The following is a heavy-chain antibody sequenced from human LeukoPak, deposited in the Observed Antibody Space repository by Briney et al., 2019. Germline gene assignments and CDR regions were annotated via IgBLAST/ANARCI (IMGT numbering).Heavy chain of an antibody. CDR3: ASRLYCGGGCSNTNY. D-gene: IGHD2-21*02. CDR2: FYYTGST. J-gene: IGHJ4*02. V-gene: IGHV4-34*01. CDR1: GGSFSGYY. Sequence: SETLSLTCAVYGGSFSGYYWSWIRQPPGKGLEWIGEFYYTGSTSYNPSLKSRVTISADKSKNQFSLNLSSVTAADTAVYFCASRLYCGGGCSNTNYWGQGTLVTVSS.